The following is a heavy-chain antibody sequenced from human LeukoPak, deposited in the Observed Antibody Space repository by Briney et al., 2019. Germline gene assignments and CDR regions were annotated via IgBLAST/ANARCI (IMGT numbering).Heavy chain of an antibody. V-gene: IGHV3-30*02. CDR2: MRNDGSNK. CDR1: GFTFSTYG. D-gene: IGHD3-16*01. Sequence: GGSLRLSCAASGFTFSTYGMHWARQAPGKGLEWVAFMRNDGSNKYYADSVRGRFTISRDNSKNTLYLQMNSLRAEDTAVYYCAKANTGGGSNNLGYFHHWGQGTLVTVSS. CDR3: AKANTGGGSNNLGYFHH. J-gene: IGHJ1*01.